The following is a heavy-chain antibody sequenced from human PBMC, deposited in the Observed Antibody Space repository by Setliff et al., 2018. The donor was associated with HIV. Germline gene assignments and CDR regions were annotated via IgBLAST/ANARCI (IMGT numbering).Heavy chain of an antibody. V-gene: IGHV3-33*08. CDR1: GFSFSNYG. J-gene: IGHJ4*02. D-gene: IGHD6-13*01. Sequence: PGGSLRLSCAATGFSFSNYGMHWVRQAPGKGLEWVAVIWYDGNSQYYADSVKGRFTLSRDNFRNTLYLQMNSLRPEDTAVYYCARVQQQLLQEDDYFDYWGQGTLVTVSS. CDR2: IWYDGNSQ. CDR3: ARVQQQLLQEDDYFDY.